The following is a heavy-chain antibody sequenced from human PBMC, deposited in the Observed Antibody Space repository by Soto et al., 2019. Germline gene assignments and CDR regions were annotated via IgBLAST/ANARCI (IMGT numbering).Heavy chain of an antibody. CDR1: GGSISSGGYY. Sequence: SETLSLTCSVSGGSISSGGYYWSWIRQHPGKGLEWIGYMYYSGSTYYNPSLKSRVTISVDTSKNQFTLKLSSVTAADTAVYYCAGDSYGDYDGMDVWGQGTTVTVSS. J-gene: IGHJ6*02. CDR2: MYYSGST. V-gene: IGHV4-31*03. CDR3: AGDSYGDYDGMDV. D-gene: IGHD4-17*01.